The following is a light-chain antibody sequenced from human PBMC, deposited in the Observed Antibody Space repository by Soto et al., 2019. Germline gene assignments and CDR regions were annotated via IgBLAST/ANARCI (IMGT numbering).Light chain of an antibody. Sequence: EIVLTQSPGTLSLSPGERATLSCRASQSVSSSSLAWYQQKRGQAPRLLIHGASSRATGIPDRFSGSGSGTDFTLTISRLEREDFAVYYCQEYGGSPRTFGQGTKVEVK. CDR2: GAS. CDR3: QEYGGSPRT. V-gene: IGKV3-20*01. CDR1: QSVSSSS. J-gene: IGKJ1*01.